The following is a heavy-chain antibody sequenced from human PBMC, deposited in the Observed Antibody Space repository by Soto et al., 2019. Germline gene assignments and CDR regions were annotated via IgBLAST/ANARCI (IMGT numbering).Heavy chain of an antibody. Sequence: GGSLRLSCAAAGGTFSSYGMHWVRQAPGKGLEWVAVISYDGTNNYYTESVKGRFTISRDNSKNTLFLQMNSLRAEDTAVYFCVKGDCSGGSCYFSAFDIWGQGTMVTVSS. CDR1: GGTFSSYG. V-gene: IGHV3-30*18. D-gene: IGHD2-15*01. CDR2: ISYDGTNN. J-gene: IGHJ3*02. CDR3: VKGDCSGGSCYFSAFDI.